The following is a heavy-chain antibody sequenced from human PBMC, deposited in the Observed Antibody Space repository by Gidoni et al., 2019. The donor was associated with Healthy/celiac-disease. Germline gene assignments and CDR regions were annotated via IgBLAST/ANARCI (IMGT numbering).Heavy chain of an antibody. CDR2: ISYDGSNK. D-gene: IGHD1-26*01. CDR3: AKIALVGATLPGPDAFDI. J-gene: IGHJ3*02. V-gene: IGHV3-30*18. CDR1: GFTFSSDG. Sequence: QVQLVASGGGVVQPGRSLRLSRAASGFTFSSDGMHWVRQAPGKGLEWVAVISYDGSNKYYADSVKGRFTISRDNSKNTLYLQMNSLRAEDTAVYYCAKIALVGATLPGPDAFDIWGQGTMVTVSS.